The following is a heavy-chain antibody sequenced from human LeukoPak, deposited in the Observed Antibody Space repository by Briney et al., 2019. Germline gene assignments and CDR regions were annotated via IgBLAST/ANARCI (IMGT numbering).Heavy chain of an antibody. V-gene: IGHV1-69*13. CDR1: GGTFSSYA. CDR3: ARGGIVVVPAAIPYYYYGMDV. CDR2: IIPIFGTA. D-gene: IGHD2-2*02. Sequence: SVKVSCKASGGTFSSYAISWVRQAPGQGLEWMGGIIPIFGTANYAQKFQGRVTITADESTSTAYMELSSLRSEDTAVYYCARGGIVVVPAAIPYYYYGMDVWGQGTTVTVSS. J-gene: IGHJ6*02.